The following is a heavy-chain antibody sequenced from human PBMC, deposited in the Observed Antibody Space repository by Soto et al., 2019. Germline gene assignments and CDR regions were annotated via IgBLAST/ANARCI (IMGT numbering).Heavy chain of an antibody. CDR3: ARGDFWSGRYYYYYMDV. J-gene: IGHJ6*03. CDR2: MNPNSGNT. Sequence: QVQLVQSGAEVKKPGASVKVSCKASGYTFTSYDINWVRQATGQGLEWMGWMNPNSGNTGYAQKFQGRVTMTRNTSISTAYMELSSLSSEDTAVYYCARGDFWSGRYYYYYMDVWGKGTTVTVSS. D-gene: IGHD3-3*01. CDR1: GYTFTSYD. V-gene: IGHV1-8*01.